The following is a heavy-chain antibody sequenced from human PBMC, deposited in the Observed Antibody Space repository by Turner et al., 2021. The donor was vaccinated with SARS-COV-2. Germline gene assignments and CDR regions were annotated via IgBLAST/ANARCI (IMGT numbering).Heavy chain of an antibody. CDR3: VRGGGTYHDLDY. CDR2: SIPILDLP. Sequence: QVQLVQSGAEVKKPGSSVKVSCKASGGSFRNYAFTWVRQAPGQGLEWMGRSIPILDLPNYAQKFQGRVTITADTSTSTVYMDLSSLTSADTAVYYCVRGGGTYHDLDYWGQGTLVTVSS. V-gene: IGHV1-69*04. D-gene: IGHD3-16*02. CDR1: GGSFRNYA. J-gene: IGHJ4*02.